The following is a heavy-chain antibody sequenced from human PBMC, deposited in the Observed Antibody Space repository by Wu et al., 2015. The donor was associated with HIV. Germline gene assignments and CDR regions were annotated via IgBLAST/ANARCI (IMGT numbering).Heavy chain of an antibody. CDR3: ARDPYYYDSSGTHLFDY. J-gene: IGHJ4*02. Sequence: QVQLVQSGAEVKKPGASVKVSCKASGYTFTSYGISWVRQAPGQGLEWMGWISAYNGNTNYAQKLQGRVTMTTDTSTSTAYMELRSLRSDDTAVYYCARDPYYYDSSGTHLFDYWGQGTLVTVSS. V-gene: IGHV1-18*01. CDR1: GYTFTSYG. D-gene: IGHD3-22*01. CDR2: ISAYNGNT.